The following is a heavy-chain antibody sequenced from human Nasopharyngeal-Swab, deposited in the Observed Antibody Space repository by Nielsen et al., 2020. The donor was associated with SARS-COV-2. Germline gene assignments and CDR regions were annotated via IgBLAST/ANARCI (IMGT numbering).Heavy chain of an antibody. CDR1: GFTFTSYA. V-gene: IGHV3-23*01. Sequence: GESLKISCAASGFTFTSYAINWVRQAPGKGLEWVSGISGSGDNTYYADSVRGRFIISRDTSKNTLYLQMNSLRAEDTAVYYCSQGGMGTGLDYWGQGILVTVSS. J-gene: IGHJ4*02. D-gene: IGHD1-14*01. CDR2: ISGSGDNT. CDR3: SQGGMGTGLDY.